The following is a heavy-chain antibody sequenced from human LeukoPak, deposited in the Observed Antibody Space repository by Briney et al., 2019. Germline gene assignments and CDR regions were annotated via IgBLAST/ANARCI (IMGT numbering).Heavy chain of an antibody. V-gene: IGHV4-34*01. CDR2: INHSGST. J-gene: IGHJ4*02. D-gene: IGHD1-7*01. CDR3: ARGGRGITGTFTAPIDY. Sequence: SETLSLTCAVYGGSFSGYYWSWIRQPPGKGLEWIGEINHSGSTNYNPSLKSRVTISVDTFKNQFSLKLSSVTAADTAVYYCARGGRGITGTFTAPIDYWGQGTLVTVSS. CDR1: GGSFSGYY.